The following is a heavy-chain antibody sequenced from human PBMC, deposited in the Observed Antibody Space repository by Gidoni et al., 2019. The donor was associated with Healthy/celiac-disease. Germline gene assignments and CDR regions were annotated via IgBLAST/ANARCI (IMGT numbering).Heavy chain of an antibody. Sequence: QVQLQQWGAGLLKPAETLSLTCAVYGGSFSGYSWSCVRQPPGKGLEWSGEINHSGSTNYNPSLKSRVTISVDTSKNQFSLKLSSVTAADTAVYYCASGETYYDILTGYPTYYYYGMDVWGQGTTVTVSS. J-gene: IGHJ6*02. V-gene: IGHV4-34*01. CDR1: GGSFSGYS. CDR3: ASGETYYDILTGYPTYYYYGMDV. D-gene: IGHD3-9*01. CDR2: INHSGST.